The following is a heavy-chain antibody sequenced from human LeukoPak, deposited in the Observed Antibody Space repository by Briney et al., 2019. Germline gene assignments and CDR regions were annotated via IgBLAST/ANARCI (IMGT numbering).Heavy chain of an antibody. D-gene: IGHD6-13*01. CDR3: AKEYSSSWYYFDY. CDR2: ISSSGGGT. Sequence: GGSLRLSCAASGFTFSSYAMSWVRQAPGKGLEWVSAISSSGGGTYYADSVKGRFTISRDNSKNKLYLQMNSLRAEDTAVYYCAKEYSSSWYYFDYWGQGTLATVSS. CDR1: GFTFSSYA. J-gene: IGHJ4*02. V-gene: IGHV3-23*01.